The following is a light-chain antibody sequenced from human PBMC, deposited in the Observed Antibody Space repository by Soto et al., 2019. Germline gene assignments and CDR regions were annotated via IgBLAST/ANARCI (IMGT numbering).Light chain of an antibody. J-gene: IGKJ1*01. CDR2: DVS. V-gene: IGKV1-5*01. Sequence: DIQMTQSPSTLSASVGDRVTITCRASQSVSSWLAWYQQKPGKAPKLLIYDVSNLESGVPSRFSGSGSGTEFTLTISSLQPDDFAIYYCQQYNSYSGTFGQGTKVDIK. CDR3: QQYNSYSGT. CDR1: QSVSSW.